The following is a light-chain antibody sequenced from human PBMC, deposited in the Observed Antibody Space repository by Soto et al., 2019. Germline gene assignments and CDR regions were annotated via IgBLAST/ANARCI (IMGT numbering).Light chain of an antibody. CDR3: QQRSNCSIT. J-gene: IGKJ5*01. CDR2: DAS. V-gene: IGKV3-11*01. CDR1: QSVSSY. Sequence: EIVLTRSPATLSLSPGERATLSCRASQSVSSYLAWYQQKPGQAPRLLIYDASNRATGIPARFSGSGSGTDFTLTISSLEPEDFAVYYCQQRSNCSITLGQGTRLEIK.